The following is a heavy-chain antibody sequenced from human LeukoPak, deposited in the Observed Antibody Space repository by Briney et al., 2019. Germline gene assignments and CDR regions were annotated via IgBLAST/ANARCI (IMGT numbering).Heavy chain of an antibody. CDR2: INPNSGGT. V-gene: IGHV1-2*02. CDR3: ARDGSGLGSGSYTGWGAFDI. D-gene: IGHD1-26*01. CDR1: GYTFTGYY. J-gene: IGHJ3*02. Sequence: ASVKVSCKASGYTFTGYYMHWVRQAPGQGLEWMGWINPNSGGTNYAQKFQGRVTMTRDTSISTAYMELSRLRSDDTAVYYCARDGSGLGSGSYTGWGAFDIWGQGTMVTVSS.